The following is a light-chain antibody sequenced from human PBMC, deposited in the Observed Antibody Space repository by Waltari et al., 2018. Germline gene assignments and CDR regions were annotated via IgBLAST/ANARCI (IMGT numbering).Light chain of an antibody. J-gene: IGKJ1*01. CDR1: QSVSSY. CDR3: QQRSNWPGT. CDR2: DAS. V-gene: IGKV3-11*01. Sequence: ELVLTQSPATLSLSPGERATLSCRASQSVSSYLAWYQQKPGQAPRLLIYDASNRATGIPARFSGSGSGTDFTLTISSLEPEDLAVYYCQQRSNWPGTFGQGTKVEIK.